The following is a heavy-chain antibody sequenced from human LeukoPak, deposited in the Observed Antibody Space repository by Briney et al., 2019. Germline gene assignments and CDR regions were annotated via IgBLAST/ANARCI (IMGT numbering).Heavy chain of an antibody. CDR2: IIPIFGTA. CDR3: ARETLVRELQTIGIYYYYMDV. D-gene: IGHD3-10*01. J-gene: IGHJ6*03. V-gene: IGHV1-69*13. CDR1: GGTFSSYA. Sequence: SVKVSCKASGGTFSSYAISWVRQAPGQGLEWMGGIIPIFGTANYAQKFQGRVTITADESTSTACMELSSLRSEDTAVYYCARETLVRELQTIGIYYYYMDVWGTGTTVTVSS.